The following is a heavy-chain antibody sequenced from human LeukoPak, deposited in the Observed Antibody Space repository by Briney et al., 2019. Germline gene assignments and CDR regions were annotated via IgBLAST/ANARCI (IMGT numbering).Heavy chain of an antibody. D-gene: IGHD3/OR15-3a*01. V-gene: IGHV7-4-1*02. CDR3: ARGTSGLVTTNDY. Sequence: ASVKVSCKASGYTFTSYAMNWVRQAPGQGLEWMGWINTNTGNPTYVQGFTGRFVFSLDASVSTAYLQITSLKAEDTAVYYCARGTSGLVTTNDYWGQGTPVTVSS. J-gene: IGHJ4*02. CDR1: GYTFTSYA. CDR2: INTNTGNP.